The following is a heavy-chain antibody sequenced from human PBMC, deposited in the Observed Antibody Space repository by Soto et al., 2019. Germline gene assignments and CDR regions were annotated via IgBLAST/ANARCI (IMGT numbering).Heavy chain of an antibody. CDR1: GFTFSSYE. CDR2: ISSSGSTI. J-gene: IGHJ4*02. Sequence: PGGSLRLSCAASGFTFSSYEMNWVRQAPGKGLEWVSYISSSGSTIYYADSVKGRFTISRDNAKNSLYLQMNSLRAEDTAVYYCARGGYSYGSPHDYWGQGTLVTVSS. D-gene: IGHD5-18*01. CDR3: ARGGYSYGSPHDY. V-gene: IGHV3-48*03.